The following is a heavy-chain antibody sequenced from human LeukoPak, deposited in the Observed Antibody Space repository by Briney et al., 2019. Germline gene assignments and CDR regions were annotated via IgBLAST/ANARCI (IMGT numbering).Heavy chain of an antibody. CDR2: IYSGDST. CDR1: GFPFSSNY. D-gene: IGHD3-22*01. J-gene: IGHJ4*02. Sequence: PGGSLSLSCAASGFPFSSNYMSRARQAPGKGLEGGSVIYSGDSTYYADSVKGRFTISRDNSKNTLYLQMNSLRAEDTAVYYCASLSPLYYDSSGYSYWGQGTLVTVSS. V-gene: IGHV3-53*01. CDR3: ASLSPLYYDSSGYSY.